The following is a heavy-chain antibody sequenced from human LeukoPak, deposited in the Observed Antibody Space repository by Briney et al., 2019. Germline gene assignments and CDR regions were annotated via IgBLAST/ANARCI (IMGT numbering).Heavy chain of an antibody. CDR2: IYYSGST. J-gene: IGHJ6*02. CDR1: GGSISSYY. D-gene: IGHD3-10*01. Sequence: PSETLSLTCTVSGGSISSYYWSWIRQPPGKGLEWIGYIYYSGSTNYNPSLKSRVTMSVDTSKNQFSLKLSSVTAADTAVYYCARALYYGSGSYPPCYYYGMDVWGQGTTVTVSS. CDR3: ARALYYGSGSYPPCYYYGMDV. V-gene: IGHV4-59*01.